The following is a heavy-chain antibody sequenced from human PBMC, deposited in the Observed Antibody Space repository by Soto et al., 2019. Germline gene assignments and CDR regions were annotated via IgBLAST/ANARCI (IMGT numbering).Heavy chain of an antibody. Sequence: PGGSLRLSCAASGFTFSSYGMHWVRQAPGKGLEWVAVISYDGSNKYYADSVKGRFTISRDNSKNTLYLQMNSLRAEDTAVYYCAKEARLERRLTGGVGYYYYGMDVWGQGTTVTVSS. CDR1: GFTFSSYG. V-gene: IGHV3-30-3*01. J-gene: IGHJ6*02. CDR2: ISYDGSNK. CDR3: AKEARLERRLTGGVGYYYYGMDV. D-gene: IGHD1-1*01.